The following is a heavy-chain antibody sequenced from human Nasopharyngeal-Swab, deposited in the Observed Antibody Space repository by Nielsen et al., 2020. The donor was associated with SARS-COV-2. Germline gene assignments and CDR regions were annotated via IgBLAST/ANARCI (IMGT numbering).Heavy chain of an antibody. CDR3: ARVEIPTMVRGVNWFDP. V-gene: IGHV4-59*01. CDR2: IYDIGSI. Sequence: SETLSLTCTVSGGSISTYYWSWIRQPPGKGLEWIGYIYDIGSINYNPSLKSRVTISVDTSKNQFSLNLSSVTAADTAVYYCARVEIPTMVRGVNWFDPWGQGTLVIVSS. J-gene: IGHJ5*02. CDR1: GGSISTYY. D-gene: IGHD3-10*01.